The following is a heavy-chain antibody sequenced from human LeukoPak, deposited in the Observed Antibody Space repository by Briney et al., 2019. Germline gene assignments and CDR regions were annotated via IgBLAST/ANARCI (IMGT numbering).Heavy chain of an antibody. CDR1: GFTFNNYA. CDR2: ITDSGGST. V-gene: IGHV3-23*01. J-gene: IGHJ5*02. CDR3: ARERYCSGGSCSRGFDP. D-gene: IGHD2-15*01. Sequence: PGRSLRLSCAASGFTFNNYAMNWVRQAPGKGLEWVSTITDSGGSTYYADSVKGRFTISRDNSKNTLYLQMNSLRAEDTAVYYCARERYCSGGSCSRGFDPWGQGTLVTVSS.